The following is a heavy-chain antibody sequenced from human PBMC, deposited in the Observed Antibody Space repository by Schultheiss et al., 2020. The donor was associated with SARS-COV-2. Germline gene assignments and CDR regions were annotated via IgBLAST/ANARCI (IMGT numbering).Heavy chain of an antibody. CDR1: GFTFSSYS. Sequence: GESLKISCAASGFTFSSYSMNWVRQAPGKGLEWVSSISSSSSYIYYADSVKGRFTISRDNAKNSLYLQMNSLRAEDTAVYYCARDHGSGWYSAFDIWGQGTMVTVSS. CDR3: ARDHGSGWYSAFDI. CDR2: ISSSSSYI. D-gene: IGHD6-19*01. J-gene: IGHJ3*02. V-gene: IGHV3-21*01.